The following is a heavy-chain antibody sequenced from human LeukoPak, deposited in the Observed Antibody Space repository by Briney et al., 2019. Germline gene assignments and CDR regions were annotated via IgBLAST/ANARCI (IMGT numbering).Heavy chain of an antibody. CDR2: IYTSGST. V-gene: IGHV4-61*02. CDR1: GGSISSSSYY. D-gene: IGHD3-22*01. CDR3: AAYDSSGFDY. J-gene: IGHJ4*02. Sequence: PSETLSLTCTVSGGSISSSSYYWGWIRQPAGTGLEWIGRIYTSGSTNYNPSLKSRVTMSVDTSKNQFSLKLSSVTAADTAVYYCAAYDSSGFDYWGQGTLVTVSS.